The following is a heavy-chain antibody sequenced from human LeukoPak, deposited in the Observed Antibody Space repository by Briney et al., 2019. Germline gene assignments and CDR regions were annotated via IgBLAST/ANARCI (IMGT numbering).Heavy chain of an antibody. J-gene: IGHJ5*02. CDR1: EFSFSSYG. Sequence: GGSLRLSCAASEFSFSSYGMHWVRQAPGKGLEWVAFIRYDGSNKYYADSVKGRFTISRDNAKNSLYLQMNSLRAEDTAVYYCARSGSGSYRQYNWFDPWGQGTLVTVSS. CDR3: ARSGSGSYRQYNWFDP. V-gene: IGHV3-30*02. CDR2: IRYDGSNK. D-gene: IGHD3-10*01.